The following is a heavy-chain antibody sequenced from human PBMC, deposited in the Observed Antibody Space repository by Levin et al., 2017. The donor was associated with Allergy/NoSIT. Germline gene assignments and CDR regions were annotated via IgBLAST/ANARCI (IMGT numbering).Heavy chain of an antibody. CDR3: ARHTGDFPTYYFET. Sequence: GESLKISCKGSGYRFTSDWIGWVRQMPGKGLEWMAIIYPLDSDIRYNPSFQGQVTISADKSINTAYLQWTSLRATDTAIYYCARHTGDFPTYYFETWGQGTLVTVSS. D-gene: IGHD4-17*01. CDR2: IYPLDSDI. CDR1: GYRFTSDW. V-gene: IGHV5-51*01. J-gene: IGHJ4*02.